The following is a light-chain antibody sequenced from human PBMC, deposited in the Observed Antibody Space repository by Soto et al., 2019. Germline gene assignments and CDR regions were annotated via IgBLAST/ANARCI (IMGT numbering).Light chain of an antibody. CDR1: QSISRF. V-gene: IGKV1-39*01. J-gene: IGKJ2*01. Sequence: DIQRTQSPSSLSASVGDRVTITCRASQSISRFLNWYQQKPGQAPKLLIYSASSLQSGVPSRFSGSGSGTDFTLTISSLQPEDFATYSCQQSYTTPRTFGQGTKVDIK. CDR3: QQSYTTPRT. CDR2: SAS.